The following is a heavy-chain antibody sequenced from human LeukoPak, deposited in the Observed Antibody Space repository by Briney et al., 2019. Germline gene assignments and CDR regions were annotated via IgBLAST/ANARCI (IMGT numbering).Heavy chain of an antibody. J-gene: IGHJ4*02. D-gene: IGHD5-12*01. CDR3: ARGYSGYDSELYYFDY. CDR2: ISYSGNT. CDR1: GGSISSYY. Sequence: SETLSLTCTVSGGSISSYYWSWIRQPPGKGLEWIGYISYSGNTNYNPSLKSRVTIPADTSENQFSLKLSSVTAADTAVYYCARGYSGYDSELYYFDYWGQGTLVTVSS. V-gene: IGHV4-59*01.